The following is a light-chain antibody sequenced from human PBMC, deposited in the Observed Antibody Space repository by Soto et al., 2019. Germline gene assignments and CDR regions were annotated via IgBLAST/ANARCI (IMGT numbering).Light chain of an antibody. CDR3: QQYGSSTYT. CDR2: GAS. CDR1: QSVSRSY. V-gene: IGKV3-20*01. Sequence: EIVLTQSPGTLSLSPGQRATLSCRASQSVSRSYLAWYQLKPGQAPRLLIYGASSRATGIPDRFRGSGSGTDFTLTISRLEPEDFAVYYCQQYGSSTYTFGQGTKVDIK. J-gene: IGKJ2*01.